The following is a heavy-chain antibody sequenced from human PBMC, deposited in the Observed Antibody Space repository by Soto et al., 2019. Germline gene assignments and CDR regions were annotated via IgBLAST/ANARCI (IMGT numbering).Heavy chain of an antibody. D-gene: IGHD2-8*01. CDR1: GFTFSSYW. V-gene: IGHV3-7*05. CDR3: ARGYCTNGVCSGATYYYYGMDV. CDR2: IKQDGSEK. Sequence: GGSLRLSCAASGFTFSSYWMSWVRQAPGKGLEWVANIKQDGSEKYYVDSVKGRFTISRDNAKNSLYLQMNSLRAEDTAVYYCARGYCTNGVCSGATYYYYGMDVWGQGTTVTVSS. J-gene: IGHJ6*02.